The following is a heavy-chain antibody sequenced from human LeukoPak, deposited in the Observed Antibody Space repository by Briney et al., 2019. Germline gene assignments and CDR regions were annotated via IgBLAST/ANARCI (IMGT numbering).Heavy chain of an antibody. D-gene: IGHD5-12*01. CDR2: ISAYNGNT. CDR1: GYTFTSYG. CDR3: AREIVGGDIVATIYYFDY. J-gene: IGHJ4*02. V-gene: IGHV1-18*04. Sequence: ASVKVSCKASGYTFTSYGISWVRQAPGQGLEWMGWISAYNGNTNYAQKLQGRVTMTTDTSTSTAYMELRSLRSDDTAVYYCAREIVGGDIVATIYYFDYWGQGTLVTVSS.